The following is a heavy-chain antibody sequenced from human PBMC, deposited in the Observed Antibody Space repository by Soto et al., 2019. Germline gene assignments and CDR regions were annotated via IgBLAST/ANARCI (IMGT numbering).Heavy chain of an antibody. V-gene: IGHV3-23*01. J-gene: IGHJ4*02. CDR3: AKHVEGGSLFRGALYY. Sequence: PGGSLRLACVDSRFTFTSYAMSWVRQAPGKGLEWVAAISASGGVTIRADAEKGRLTISTDDSKNTLYLQMNSLRAEHAAVYYCAKHVEGGSLFRGALYYWGQGTHVTLAS. CDR1: RFTFTSYA. D-gene: IGHD1-26*01. CDR2: ISASGGVT.